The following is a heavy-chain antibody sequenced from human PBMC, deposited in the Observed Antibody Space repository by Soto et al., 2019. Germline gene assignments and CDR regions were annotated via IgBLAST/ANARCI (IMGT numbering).Heavy chain of an antibody. CDR2: MYYSGST. CDR3: ARDRRYCSGGSCSADDAFDI. J-gene: IGHJ3*02. CDR1: GGSISSGGYY. V-gene: IGHV4-61*08. Sequence: SETLSLTCTVSGGSISSGGYYWSWIRQPPGKGLEWIGYMYYSGSTNYNPSLKSRATISVDTSKNQFSLNLSSVTAADTAVYYCARDRRYCSGGSCSADDAFDIWGQGTMVTVSS. D-gene: IGHD2-15*01.